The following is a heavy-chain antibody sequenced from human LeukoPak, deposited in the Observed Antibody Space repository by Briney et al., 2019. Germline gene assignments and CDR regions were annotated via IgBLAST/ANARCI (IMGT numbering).Heavy chain of an antibody. Sequence: GGSLRLSCAASGFTFDDYAMHWVRQAPGKGLEWVSGISWNSGSIGYADSVKGRFTISRDNAKNSLYLQMNSLRAEDTALYYCAKASQPLRWYNWFDPWGQGTLVTVSS. CDR2: ISWNSGSI. J-gene: IGHJ5*02. CDR3: AKASQPLRWYNWFDP. CDR1: GFTFDDYA. D-gene: IGHD6-13*01. V-gene: IGHV3-9*01.